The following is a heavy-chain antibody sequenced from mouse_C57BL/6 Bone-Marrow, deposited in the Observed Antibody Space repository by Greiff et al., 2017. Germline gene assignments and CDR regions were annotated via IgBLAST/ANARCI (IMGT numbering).Heavy chain of an antibody. D-gene: IGHD1-1*01. CDR1: GYTFTDYY. J-gene: IGHJ2*01. CDR2: INPNNGGT. V-gene: IGHV1-26*01. CDR3: ARAPLYYGSSPDY. Sequence: EVQLQQSGPELVKPGASVKISCKASGYTFTDYYMNWVKQSHGKSLEWIGDINPNNGGTSYNQKFKGKATLTVDKSSSTAYMELRSLTSEDSAVYYCARAPLYYGSSPDYWGQGTTLTVSS.